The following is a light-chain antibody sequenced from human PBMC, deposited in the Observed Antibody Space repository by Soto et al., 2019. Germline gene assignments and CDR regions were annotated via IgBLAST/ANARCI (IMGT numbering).Light chain of an antibody. CDR1: QSISIN. CDR2: GAS. Sequence: EIVMTQSPATLSVSPGERATLSCRASQSISINLAWYQQRPGQAPRLLIYGASTRATGIPARFSGSGSGTEFTLTIRSLQSEDFAIYYCQQYDNWPPWTFGQGTKVEIK. J-gene: IGKJ1*01. V-gene: IGKV3-15*01. CDR3: QQYDNWPPWT.